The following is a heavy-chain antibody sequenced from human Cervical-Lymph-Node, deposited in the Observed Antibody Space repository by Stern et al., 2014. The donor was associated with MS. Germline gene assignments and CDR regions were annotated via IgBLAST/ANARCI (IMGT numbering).Heavy chain of an antibody. CDR1: GYTFTTYD. D-gene: IGHD3-16*02. CDR3: AKEGDYVWGNYRAM. CDR2: INTHNGNP. V-gene: IGHV7-4-1*02. Sequence: QVQLVQSGSELKKPGASVKVSCKPSGYTFTTYDINWVRQAPGQGLEWMGWINTHNGNPTYAQDFTGRFVFSLDTSISTAYLEISSLRAEDTAVYYCAKEGDYVWGNYRAMWGQGTLVTVSS. J-gene: IGHJ4*02.